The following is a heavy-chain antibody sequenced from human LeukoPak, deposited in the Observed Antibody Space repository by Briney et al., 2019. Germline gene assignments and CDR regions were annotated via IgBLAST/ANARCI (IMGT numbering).Heavy chain of an antibody. CDR3: AKGYSGLLVYALDV. CDR2: SRNKANSDTT. V-gene: IGHV3-72*01. J-gene: IGHJ3*01. D-gene: IGHD5-12*01. CDR1: GLTFSDHY. Sequence: GGSLRLSCAGSGLTFSDHYIDWVRQAPGKGPEWVGRSRNKANSDTTEYAASVKGRFSISRDDSKNLQFLQMNSLRTEDTAVYYCAKGYSGLLVYALDVWGPGTRVTVSS.